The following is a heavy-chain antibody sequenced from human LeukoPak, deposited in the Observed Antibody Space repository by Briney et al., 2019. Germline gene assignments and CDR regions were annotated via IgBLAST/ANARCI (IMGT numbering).Heavy chain of an antibody. D-gene: IGHD3-10*01. CDR2: INAGNGNT. J-gene: IGHJ6*02. CDR1: GYTFTSYA. Sequence: ASVKVSCKASGYTFTSYAMHWVRQAPGQRLEWMGWINAGNGNTKYSQKFQGRVTITRDTSASTAHMELSSLRSEDTAVYYCARSRGWGVTNYYYYGMDVWGQGTTVTVSS. CDR3: ARSRGWGVTNYYYYGMDV. V-gene: IGHV1-3*01.